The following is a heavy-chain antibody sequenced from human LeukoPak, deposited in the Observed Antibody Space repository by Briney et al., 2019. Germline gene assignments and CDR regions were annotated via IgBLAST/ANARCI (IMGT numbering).Heavy chain of an antibody. CDR2: ISTYNGNT. CDR3: ARRYCRSTSCYFDY. CDR1: GYTFTSYG. V-gene: IGHV1-18*01. D-gene: IGHD2-2*01. Sequence: ASVKVSCTASGYTFTSYGISWVRQAPGQGLEWMGWISTYNGNTNSARKLQGRVTMTTDTSTSTAYMELRSLRSDDTAVYYCARRYCRSTSCYFDYWGQGTLVTVSS. J-gene: IGHJ4*02.